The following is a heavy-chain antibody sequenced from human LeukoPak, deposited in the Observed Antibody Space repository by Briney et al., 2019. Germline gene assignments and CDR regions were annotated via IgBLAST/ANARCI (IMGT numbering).Heavy chain of an antibody. D-gene: IGHD5-18*01. CDR2: ISGSGGST. CDR3: ANRILLWEGIDY. Sequence: SGGSLRLSCAASGFTFSSYAMSWVRQAPGKGLEWVSAISGSGGSTYYADSVKGRFTISRDNSKNTLYLQMNSLRAEDTAVYYCANRILLWEGIDYWGQGTLVTVSS. J-gene: IGHJ4*02. CDR1: GFTFSSYA. V-gene: IGHV3-23*01.